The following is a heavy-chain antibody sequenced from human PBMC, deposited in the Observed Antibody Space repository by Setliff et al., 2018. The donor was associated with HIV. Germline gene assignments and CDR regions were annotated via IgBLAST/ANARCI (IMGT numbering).Heavy chain of an antibody. Sequence: SVKVSCKASGGTFSSYAISWVRQAPGQGLEWMGGIIPILGIANYAQKFQGRVTITADKSTSTAYMELSSLRSEDTAVYYCAVVYYYGSGSYDGMDVWGQGTTGTVS. J-gene: IGHJ6*02. D-gene: IGHD3-10*01. CDR3: AVVYYYGSGSYDGMDV. CDR1: GGTFSSYA. V-gene: IGHV1-69*10. CDR2: IIPILGIA.